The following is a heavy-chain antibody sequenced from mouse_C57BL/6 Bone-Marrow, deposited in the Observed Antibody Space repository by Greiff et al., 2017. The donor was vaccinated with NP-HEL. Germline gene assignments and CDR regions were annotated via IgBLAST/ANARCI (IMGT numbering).Heavy chain of an antibody. CDR3: AERGDAMDY. Sequence: VQLQQPGAELVKPGASVKLSCKASGYTFTSYWMQWVKQRPGQGLEWIGEIDPSDSYTNYNQKFKGKATLTVDTSSSTAYMQLSSLTSEDSAVYYCAERGDAMDYWGQGTSVTVSS. CDR1: GYTFTSYW. V-gene: IGHV1-50*01. J-gene: IGHJ4*01. CDR2: IDPSDSYT.